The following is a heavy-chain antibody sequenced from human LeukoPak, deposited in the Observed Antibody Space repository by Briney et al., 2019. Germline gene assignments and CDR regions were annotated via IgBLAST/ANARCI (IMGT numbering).Heavy chain of an antibody. Sequence: SETLSLTCTASGGSISSYYWSWIRQPPGKGLEWIGYIFYSGSTTYNPSLKSRVTISVEPSKTQFSLKLSSVTAADTAVYYCARDLIYPNQLIYPLLAFDIWGQGTMVTVSS. CDR3: ARDLIYPNQLIYPLLAFDI. D-gene: IGHD2-2*02. CDR2: IFYSGST. CDR1: GGSISSYY. J-gene: IGHJ3*02. V-gene: IGHV4-59*01.